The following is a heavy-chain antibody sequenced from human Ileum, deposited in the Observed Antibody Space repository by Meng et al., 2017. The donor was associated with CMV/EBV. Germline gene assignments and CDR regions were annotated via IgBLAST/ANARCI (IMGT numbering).Heavy chain of an antibody. CDR2: IYYSGST. CDR1: GGSISSGGYY. D-gene: IGHD3-3*01. CDR3: ARGDFWSGYYHY. J-gene: IGHJ4*02. V-gene: IGHV4-31*02. Sequence: TVSGGSISSGGYYWSWLRQHPGKGLEWIGYIYYSGSTYYNPSLKSRVTISVDTSKNQFSLKLSSVTAADTAVYYCARGDFWSGYYHYWGQGTLVTVSS.